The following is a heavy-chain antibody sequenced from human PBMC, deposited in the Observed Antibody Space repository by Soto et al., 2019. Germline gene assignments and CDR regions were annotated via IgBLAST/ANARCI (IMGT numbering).Heavy chain of an antibody. D-gene: IGHD3-10*01. CDR3: AGMVMVGGFTYNYYYYSYMDV. V-gene: IGHV1-18*01. Sequence: ASVKVSCKASGYTFTSYGISWVRQAPGQGLEWMGWISAYNGNTNYAQKLQGRVTMTTDTSTSTAYMELRSLRSDDTAVYYCAGMVMVGGFTYNYYYYSYMDVGGKETRVTVSS. CDR2: ISAYNGNT. J-gene: IGHJ6*03. CDR1: GYTFTSYG.